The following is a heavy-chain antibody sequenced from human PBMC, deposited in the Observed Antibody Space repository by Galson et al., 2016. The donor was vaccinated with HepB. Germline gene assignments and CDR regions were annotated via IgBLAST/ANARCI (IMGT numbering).Heavy chain of an antibody. CDR2: INTNTGKP. V-gene: IGHV7-4-1*02. CDR3: ARTGDYDLWSGNYGGESHYYSLDV. D-gene: IGHD3-3*01. CDR1: GYTFTSFG. J-gene: IGHJ6*03. Sequence: SVKVSCKASGYTFTSFGLNWVRQAPGQGLEWMGGINTNTGKPTYAQGFTGRFVFSLDTSVSTAHLQISSLKAEDTAVYYCARTGDYDLWSGNYGGESHYYSLDVRGQGTTVTVSS.